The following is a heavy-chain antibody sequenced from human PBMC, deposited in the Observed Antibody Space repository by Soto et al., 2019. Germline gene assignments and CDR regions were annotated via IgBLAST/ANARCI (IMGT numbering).Heavy chain of an antibody. J-gene: IGHJ4*02. CDR2: INPSGGST. D-gene: IGHD3-10*01. CDR3: ARDLGGSGSYSLY. Sequence: QVQLVQSGAEVKKPGASVKVSCKASGYSFTKYYIHWVRQAPGQGLEWMGIINPSGGSTSYVQKFQGRVSMTRDTSTSTVYMELTSLRSEDTAMYYCARDLGGSGSYSLYWGQGTLVTVSS. CDR1: GYSFTKYY. V-gene: IGHV1-46*01.